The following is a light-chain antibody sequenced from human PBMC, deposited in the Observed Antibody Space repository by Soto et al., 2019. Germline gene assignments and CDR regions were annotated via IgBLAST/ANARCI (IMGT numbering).Light chain of an antibody. V-gene: IGKV1-39*01. CDR1: QSISSY. CDR3: QQSSSTPLT. Sequence: DIQMTQSPSSLSASVGDRVTITCRASQSISSYLNWYQQKPGKAPKLLIYGASKLQSGVPSRFSASGSGTDFTLTIASLQAEDFATYYCQQSSSTPLTFGGGTKVEVK. CDR2: GAS. J-gene: IGKJ4*01.